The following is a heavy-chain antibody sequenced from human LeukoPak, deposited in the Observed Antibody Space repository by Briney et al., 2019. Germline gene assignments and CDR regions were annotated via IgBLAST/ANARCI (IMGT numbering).Heavy chain of an antibody. CDR1: GFTFDDYA. CDR3: AKDSGGTAMAWSCFQH. J-gene: IGHJ1*01. V-gene: IGHV3-9*01. D-gene: IGHD5-18*01. CDR2: ISWNSGSI. Sequence: GGSLRLSCAASGFTFDDYAMHWVRQAPGKGLEWVSGISWNSGSIGYADSVKGRFTISRDNAKNSLYLQMNSLRAEDTALYYCAKDSGGTAMAWSCFQHWGQGTLVTVSS.